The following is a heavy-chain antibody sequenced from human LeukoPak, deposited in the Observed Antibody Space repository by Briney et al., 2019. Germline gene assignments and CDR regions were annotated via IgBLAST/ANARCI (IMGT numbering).Heavy chain of an antibody. V-gene: IGHV4-61*02. CDR2: IYTSGST. CDR1: GDSINSDGYY. J-gene: IGHJ3*02. D-gene: IGHD7-27*01. CDR3: ARATGEYAFDI. Sequence: KTSQTLSLTCNVSGDSINSDGYYWSWIRQPAGKGLEWIGRIYTSGSTNYNPSLKSRVTISVDTSKNQFSLKLSSVTAADTAVYYCARATGEYAFDIWGQGTMVTVSS.